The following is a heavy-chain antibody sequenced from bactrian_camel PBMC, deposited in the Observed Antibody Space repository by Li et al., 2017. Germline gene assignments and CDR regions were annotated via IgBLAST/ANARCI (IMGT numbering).Heavy chain of an antibody. V-gene: IGHV3S55*01. CDR2: IDIDGST. CDR1: GFTYSSCR. D-gene: IGHD4*01. J-gene: IGHJ4*01. Sequence: HVQLVESGGDSVQAGGSLRLSCVASGFTYSSCRMGWYRQAPGKERESIPTIDIDGSTYYTDSVRGRFTISQDNAKNTVYLQMNNLKPEDTAVYHCAATVSGWRLYGDCAHVLTYWTPGTQVTVS.